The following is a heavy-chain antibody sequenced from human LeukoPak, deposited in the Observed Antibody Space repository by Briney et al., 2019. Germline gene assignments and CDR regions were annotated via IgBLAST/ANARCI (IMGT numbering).Heavy chain of an antibody. D-gene: IGHD1-1*01. Sequence: SETLSLTCTVSGGSISSYYWSWIRQPPGKGLEWIGYIYYSGSTNYNPSLKSRVTISVDTSKNQFSLKLSSVTAADTAVYYCARDIGGGVSSGYYFDYWGQGTLVTVSS. V-gene: IGHV4-59*01. CDR2: IYYSGST. J-gene: IGHJ4*02. CDR1: GGSISSYY. CDR3: ARDIGGGVSSGYYFDY.